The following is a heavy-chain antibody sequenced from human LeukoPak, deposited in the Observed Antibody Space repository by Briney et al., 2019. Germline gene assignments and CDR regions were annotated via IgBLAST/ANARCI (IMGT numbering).Heavy chain of an antibody. CDR1: GFTFISHA. V-gene: IGHV3-23*01. J-gene: IGHJ6*02. Sequence: GGSLRLSCAASGFTFISHAVTWVRQAPGQGLEWVSAISGSGGSTYYADSVKGRFTISRDNSKSTLYLQMNRLRAEDTAVYYCAKEWGHVWGQGTTVTVSS. CDR2: ISGSGGST. CDR3: AKEWGHV. D-gene: IGHD3-16*01.